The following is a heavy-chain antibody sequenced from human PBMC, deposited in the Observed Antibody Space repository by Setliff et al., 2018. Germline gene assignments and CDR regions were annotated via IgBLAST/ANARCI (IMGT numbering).Heavy chain of an antibody. CDR1: GFTFSTYR. CDR3: IRDTSGRDAFDI. CDR2: IWGDGGNK. D-gene: IGHD6-19*01. Sequence: PGGSLRLSCAASGFTFSTYRMHWVRQAPGKGLEWVAVIWGDGGNKYHADSVKGRSTISRDNSQNTMYLQMNSLRAEDTAVYYCIRDTSGRDAFDIWGQGTMVTVSS. V-gene: IGHV3-33*08. J-gene: IGHJ3*02.